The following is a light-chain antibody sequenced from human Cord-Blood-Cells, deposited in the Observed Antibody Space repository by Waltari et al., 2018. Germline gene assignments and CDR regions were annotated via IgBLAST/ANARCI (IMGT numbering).Light chain of an antibody. Sequence: MVLPQFSGTLTLSPGDRATGPCRPSQTVSSSCLAWYQQTPGHAPRLLIYCASSRATGIPDRFSGSGSGTDFTLTISRLEPEDFAVYYCQQYGSSPPFGPGTKVDIK. J-gene: IGKJ3*01. CDR1: QTVSSSC. CDR3: QQYGSSPP. CDR2: CAS. V-gene: IGKV3-20*01.